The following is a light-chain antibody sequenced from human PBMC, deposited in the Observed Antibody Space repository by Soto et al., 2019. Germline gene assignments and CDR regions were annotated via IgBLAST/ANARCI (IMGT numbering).Light chain of an antibody. V-gene: IGKV3-11*01. Sequence: VLTQSPATLSLSPGERATLSCRASQSVSTYVAWYQQKPGQAPRLLIYDAFNRATGIPARFSGSGSGTDFTLTISTLEPEDFVVYYCQQRNNWPLTFGGGTKVEI. CDR1: QSVSTY. CDR3: QQRNNWPLT. J-gene: IGKJ4*01. CDR2: DAF.